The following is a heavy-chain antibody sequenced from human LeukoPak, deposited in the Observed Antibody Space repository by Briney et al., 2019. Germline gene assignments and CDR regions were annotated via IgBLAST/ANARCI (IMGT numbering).Heavy chain of an antibody. V-gene: IGHV3-23*01. D-gene: IGHD4-17*01. CDR3: AKVMSYGDFVLAFDY. J-gene: IGHJ4*02. Sequence: PSGGSLRLSCAASGFTFSSYAMSWVRQAPGKGLEWVSAISGSGGSTYYADSVKGRFTISRDNSKNTLYLQMNSLRAEDTAVYYCAKVMSYGDFVLAFDYWGQGTLVTVSS. CDR1: GFTFSSYA. CDR2: ISGSGGST.